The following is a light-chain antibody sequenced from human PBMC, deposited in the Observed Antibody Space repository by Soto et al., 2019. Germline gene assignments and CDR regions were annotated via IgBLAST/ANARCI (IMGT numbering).Light chain of an antibody. CDR1: QSVRSNY. CDR3: QQYGGSPYT. J-gene: IGKJ2*01. V-gene: IGKV3-20*01. CDR2: GAS. Sequence: EIVLTQSPGTLSLSPGERATRSCRACQSVRSNYLAWYQQKPGQAPRLLIYGASSRATGIPDRFSGTGSGTDFTLTISILEPEDFAVYYCQQYGGSPYTFGQGTKLEIK.